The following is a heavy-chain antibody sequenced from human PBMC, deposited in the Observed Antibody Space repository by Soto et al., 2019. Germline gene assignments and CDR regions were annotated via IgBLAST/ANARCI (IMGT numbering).Heavy chain of an antibody. J-gene: IGHJ5*02. D-gene: IGHD2-2*01. CDR1: GGSISSYY. CDR3: ARVSTLYQGWFDP. CDR2: ISYSGNT. Sequence: SETLSLNCTVSGGSISSYYWSWIRQPPGKGLEWIGYISYSGNTNYNPSLKSRVTISVDTSKNQFSLKLSSVTAADTAVYYWARVSTLYQGWFDPWGQGTLVTVSS. V-gene: IGHV4-59*01.